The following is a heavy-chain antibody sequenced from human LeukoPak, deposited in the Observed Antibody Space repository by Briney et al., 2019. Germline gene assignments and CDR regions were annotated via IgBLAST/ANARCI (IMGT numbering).Heavy chain of an antibody. J-gene: IGHJ4*02. D-gene: IGHD1-26*01. CDR3: ARDSPEWYSGSYYGDY. CDR1: GGTFSSYA. CDR2: IIPILGIA. Sequence: ASVKVSCKASGGTFSSYAISWVRQAPGQGLEWMGRIIPILGIANYAQKFQGRVTITADKSTSTAYMELSSLRSEDTAVYYCARDSPEWYSGSYYGDYWGQGTLVTVSS. V-gene: IGHV1-69*04.